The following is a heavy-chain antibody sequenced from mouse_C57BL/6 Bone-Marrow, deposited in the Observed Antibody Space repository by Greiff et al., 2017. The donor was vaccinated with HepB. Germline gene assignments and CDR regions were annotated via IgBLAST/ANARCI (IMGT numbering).Heavy chain of an antibody. D-gene: IGHD2-4*01. CDR2: IRSKSNNYAT. CDR3: VRQNDYDRCYFDY. V-gene: IGHV10-1*01. CDR1: GFSFNTYA. Sequence: EVMLVESGGGLVQPKGSLKLSCAASGFSFNTYAMNWVRQAPGKGLEWVARIRSKSNNYATYYADSVKDRFTISRDDSESMLYLQMNNLKTEDTAMYYCVRQNDYDRCYFDYWGQGTTLTVSS. J-gene: IGHJ2*01.